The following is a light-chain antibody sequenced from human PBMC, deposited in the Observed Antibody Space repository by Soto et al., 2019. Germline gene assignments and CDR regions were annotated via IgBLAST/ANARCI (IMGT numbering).Light chain of an antibody. CDR1: SSDIDDYNY. J-gene: IGLJ1*01. V-gene: IGLV2-14*03. Sequence: QSALTQPASVSGSPGQSITMSCTGASSDIDDYNYVSWYQQHPGKAPKLLIYDVTNRPSGISDRFSGSKSGNTASLTISGLQTEDEADYYCSSWTTGSTLEVFGTGTKLTVL. CDR2: DVT. CDR3: SSWTTGSTLEV.